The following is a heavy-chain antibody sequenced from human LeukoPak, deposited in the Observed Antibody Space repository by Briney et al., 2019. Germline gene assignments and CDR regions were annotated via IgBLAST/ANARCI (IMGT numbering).Heavy chain of an antibody. Sequence: GGSLRLSCAASGLTFSNYWMQWVRQAPGKGLVWVSRINNYGSITTYADSVKGRFTISRDNAKNTLYLQMNSLRAEDTPVYYCESLTSQYDYWGLGTLVTVSS. J-gene: IGHJ4*02. V-gene: IGHV3-74*03. CDR2: INNYGSIT. CDR3: ESLTSQYDY. D-gene: IGHD3-10*01. CDR1: GLTFSNYW.